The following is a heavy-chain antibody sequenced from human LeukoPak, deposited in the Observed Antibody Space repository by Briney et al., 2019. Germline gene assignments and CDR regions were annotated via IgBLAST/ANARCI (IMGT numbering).Heavy chain of an antibody. CDR2: ISAYNDNT. D-gene: IGHD3-9*01. CDR1: GYTFTSYG. J-gene: IGHJ4*02. CDR3: ARVHYDILTGYIYFDY. Sequence: VGSVKVSCKASGYTFTSYGISWVRQAPGQGLEWMGWISAYNDNTNYAQKLQGRVTMTTDTSTSTAYMELRSLRSDDTAVYYCARVHYDILTGYIYFDYWGQGTLVTVCS. V-gene: IGHV1-18*01.